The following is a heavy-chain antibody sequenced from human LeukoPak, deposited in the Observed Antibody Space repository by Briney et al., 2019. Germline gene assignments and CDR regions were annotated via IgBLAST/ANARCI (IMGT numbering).Heavy chain of an antibody. CDR1: GFTFSSYS. J-gene: IGHJ4*02. Sequence: GGSLRLSCAASGFTFSSYSMNWVRQAPGKGLEWVSSISSSSSYIYYAGSVKGRFTISRDNAKNSLYLQMNSLRAEDTAVYYCARDSVMVRGVITPFDYWGQGTLVTVSS. CDR2: ISSSSSYI. V-gene: IGHV3-21*01. CDR3: ARDSVMVRGVITPFDY. D-gene: IGHD3-10*01.